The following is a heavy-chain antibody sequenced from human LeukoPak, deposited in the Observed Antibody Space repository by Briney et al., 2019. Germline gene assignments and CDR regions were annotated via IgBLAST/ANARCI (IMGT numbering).Heavy chain of an antibody. CDR1: GVSISSDNW. CDR2: IYHSGGT. V-gene: IGHV4-4*02. J-gene: IGHJ4*02. D-gene: IGHD3-10*02. CDR3: ARNGYYVLDY. Sequence: ASGTLSLTCAVSGVSISSDNWWSWVRQPPGKGLEWIGEIYHSGGTNYNPSLTSRVTVSIDKSKNQFSLQLSSVTAADGAVYYCARNGYYVLDYWGQGTLVTISS.